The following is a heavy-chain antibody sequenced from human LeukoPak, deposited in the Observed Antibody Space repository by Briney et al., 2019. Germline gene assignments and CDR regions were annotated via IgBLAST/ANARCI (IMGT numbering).Heavy chain of an antibody. J-gene: IGHJ3*02. Sequence: GGSLRLSCAASGFTFLTYAMSWVRQAPGKGLQWVSVIRDSGASTYYADSVKGRLTISRDNSKNTLYLQMNSLRAEDTAVYYCAKAGRSGWYPGWPFDIWGQGTMVTVSS. CDR2: IRDSGAST. D-gene: IGHD6-19*01. V-gene: IGHV3-23*01. CDR3: AKAGRSGWYPGWPFDI. CDR1: GFTFLTYA.